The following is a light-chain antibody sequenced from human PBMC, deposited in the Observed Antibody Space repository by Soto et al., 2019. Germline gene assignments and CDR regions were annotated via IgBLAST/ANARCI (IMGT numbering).Light chain of an antibody. CDR2: DVS. CDR1: SSDVGGYYS. Sequence: QSALTQPRSVSGSPGQSVTISCTGSSSDVGGYYSVSWYQQHPGKAPKRMIYDVSERPSGVPDRFSGSKSGNTASLTISGLQAEDEADYYCASWDDSLNSPVFGGGTKVTVL. V-gene: IGLV2-11*01. CDR3: ASWDDSLNSPV. J-gene: IGLJ3*02.